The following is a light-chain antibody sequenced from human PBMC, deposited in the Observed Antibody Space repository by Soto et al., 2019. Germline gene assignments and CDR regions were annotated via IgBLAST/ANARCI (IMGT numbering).Light chain of an antibody. CDR2: EVS. Sequence: QSALTQPHSVSGSPGQSVTISCTGTSNDVGSYNRVSWYQQTPGTAPKLMLYEVSHRPSGVPDRFSGSKSDNTASLIISGLQAEDEADYYCSSYTGTNTVIFGGGTKLTVL. V-gene: IGLV2-18*02. J-gene: IGLJ2*01. CDR1: SNDVGSYNR. CDR3: SSYTGTNTVI.